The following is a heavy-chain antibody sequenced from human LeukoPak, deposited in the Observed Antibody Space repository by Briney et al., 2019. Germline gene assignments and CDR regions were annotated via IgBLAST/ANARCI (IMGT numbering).Heavy chain of an antibody. Sequence: GGSLRLSCAASGFTFSSYGMHWVRHATGKGLEWVAVIWYDGSKKFNADSVKGRLTISRDNSKNTLYLQMNSLRAEDTSVYYCARETTTRDYGGQGTLVTVSS. J-gene: IGHJ4*02. CDR1: GFTFSSYG. CDR3: ARETTTRDY. D-gene: IGHD1-26*01. CDR2: IWYDGSKK. V-gene: IGHV3-33*01.